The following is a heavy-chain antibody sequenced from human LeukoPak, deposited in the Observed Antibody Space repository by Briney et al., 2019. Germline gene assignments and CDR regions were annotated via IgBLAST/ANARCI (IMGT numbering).Heavy chain of an antibody. Sequence: PSETLSHTCTVPGGSLSGYYWSWIRQPAGKGLEWIGRINTRGSTNYNPSLKSRVTMSVDTSKNQFSLKLSSVTAADTAVYYCARDQGPFDYWGQGTLVTVSS. CDR1: GGSLSGYY. J-gene: IGHJ4*02. CDR3: ARDQGPFDY. CDR2: INTRGST. V-gene: IGHV4-4*07.